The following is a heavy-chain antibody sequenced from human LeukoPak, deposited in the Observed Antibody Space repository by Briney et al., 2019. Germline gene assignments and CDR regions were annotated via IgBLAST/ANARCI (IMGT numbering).Heavy chain of an antibody. Sequence: TSETLSLTCTVSGGSISSSSYYWGWIRQPPGKGLEWIGSIYYSVSTYYNPSLKSRVTMSVDTSKNQFSLKLSSVTAADTAVYYCATKHDYGDLDAFDIWGQGTMVTVSS. CDR3: ATKHDYGDLDAFDI. D-gene: IGHD4-17*01. CDR1: GGSISSSSYY. V-gene: IGHV4-39*07. CDR2: IYYSVST. J-gene: IGHJ3*02.